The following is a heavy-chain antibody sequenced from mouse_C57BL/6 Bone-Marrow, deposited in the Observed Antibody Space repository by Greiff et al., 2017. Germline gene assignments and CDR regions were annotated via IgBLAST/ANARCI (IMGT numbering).Heavy chain of an antibody. CDR2: ISNLAYSI. Sequence: DVKLVESGGGLVQPGGSLKLSCAASGFTFSDYGMAWVRQAPRKGPEWVAFISNLAYSIYYADTVTGRFTISSEHAKNTLYLEMSSTRYEDTAMYYCARLYYGSPYWYFDVWGTGTTVTVSS. J-gene: IGHJ1*03. D-gene: IGHD1-1*01. CDR3: ARLYYGSPYWYFDV. V-gene: IGHV5-15*01. CDR1: GFTFSDYG.